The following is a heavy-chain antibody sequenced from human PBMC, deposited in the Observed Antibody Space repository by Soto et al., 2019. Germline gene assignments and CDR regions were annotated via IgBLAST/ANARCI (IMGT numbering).Heavy chain of an antibody. Sequence: ASVTVSCEESVYTFNSYYIQWVRQAPGQGLERMGIINPSGGSTSYAQKFQGRVTMTRDTSTSTVYMELSSLRSEDTAVYYCARDRSPPNIVVVPAAISDFWSGCMDVWGKGTTVTVSS. D-gene: IGHD2-2*01. J-gene: IGHJ6*03. CDR1: VYTFNSYY. CDR3: ARDRSPPNIVVVPAAISDFWSGCMDV. V-gene: IGHV1-46*02. CDR2: INPSGGST.